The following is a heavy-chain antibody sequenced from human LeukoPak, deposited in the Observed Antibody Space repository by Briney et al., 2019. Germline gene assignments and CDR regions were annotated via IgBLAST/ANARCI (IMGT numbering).Heavy chain of an antibody. V-gene: IGHV6-1*01. D-gene: IGHD3-22*01. CDR3: ARDQVDYDIPDHFDY. Sequence: SQTLSLTCAISGDSVSSNSAAWNWIRQSPSRGLEWLGRTYYRSKWYNDHAVSVKSRITINPDTSKNQFSLQLNSVTAADTAVYYCARDQVDYDIPDHFDYWGKGALVIVSS. CDR1: GDSVSSNSAA. J-gene: IGHJ4*02. CDR2: TYYRSKWYN.